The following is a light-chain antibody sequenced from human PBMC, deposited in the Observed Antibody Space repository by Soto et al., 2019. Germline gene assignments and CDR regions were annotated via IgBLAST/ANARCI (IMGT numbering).Light chain of an antibody. V-gene: IGKV3D-11*03. CDR1: QAVNTR. Sequence: EIVLTQSPATLSSFPGDRVTLSCRASQAVNTRLAWYQHRPGQAPRLLIYLASNRAADVPARFSGSGSGTDFTLTISDVEPEDFAVYYWHQRQSWPRTFGQGTTVDI. J-gene: IGKJ1*01. CDR3: HQRQSWPRT. CDR2: LAS.